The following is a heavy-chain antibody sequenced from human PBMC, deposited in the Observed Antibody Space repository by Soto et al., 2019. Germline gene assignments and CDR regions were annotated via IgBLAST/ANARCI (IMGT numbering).Heavy chain of an antibody. CDR3: AHRKLGVIYTAGTFDY. V-gene: IGHV2-5*02. CDR2: IYWDDDK. Sequence: QITFNESGPTLVKPTQTLTLTCTFSGFSLSTGGVGVGWIRQPPGKALEWLALIYWDDDKRYNPSLKSRLTITKDTSKNQVVLTMTNMDPVDTATYYCAHRKLGVIYTAGTFDYWGQGTLVTVSS. D-gene: IGHD6-13*01. J-gene: IGHJ4*02. CDR1: GFSLSTGGVG.